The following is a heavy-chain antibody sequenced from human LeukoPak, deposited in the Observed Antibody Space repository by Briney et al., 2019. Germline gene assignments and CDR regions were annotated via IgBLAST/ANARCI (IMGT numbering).Heavy chain of an antibody. Sequence: GGSLRLSCAASGFTFSSYAMSWVRQAPGKGLEWVSVISGSGGSTYYADSVKGRFTISRDNSKNTLYLQMNSLRAEDTAVYYCARTGPPASSGYFWFDPWGQGTLVTVSS. CDR2: ISGSGGST. CDR3: ARTGPPASSGYFWFDP. CDR1: GFTFSSYA. D-gene: IGHD3-22*01. J-gene: IGHJ5*02. V-gene: IGHV3-23*01.